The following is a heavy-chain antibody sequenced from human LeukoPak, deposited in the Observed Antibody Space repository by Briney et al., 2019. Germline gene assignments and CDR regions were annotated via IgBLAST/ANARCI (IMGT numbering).Heavy chain of an antibody. Sequence: SETLSLTCTVSGGSVSSGRYYWSWIRQPPGKALEWIGYISYSGSTNYNPSLKSRVTISEDTSKNQFSLKLNSVTAADTAVYYCARDPLGSGYYGNYYGMDVWGQGTTVTVSS. CDR1: GGSVSSGRYY. CDR2: ISYSGST. J-gene: IGHJ6*02. D-gene: IGHD3-3*01. V-gene: IGHV4-61*01. CDR3: ARDPLGSGYYGNYYGMDV.